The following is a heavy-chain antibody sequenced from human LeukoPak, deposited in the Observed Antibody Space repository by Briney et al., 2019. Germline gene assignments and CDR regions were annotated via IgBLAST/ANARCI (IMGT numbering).Heavy chain of an antibody. D-gene: IGHD3-10*01. CDR3: ARSQNYYGSGDY. CDR2: IYYTGKT. CDR1: GDSFSNGNYH. Sequence: SETLSLTCTVSGDSFSNGNYHWSWLRQPPGKALEWIGYIYYTGKTYYNPSLEGRVTILVDTSRNHFSVKLSSVTAADTAVYYCARSQNYYGSGDYWSQGTLVTVSS. V-gene: IGHV4-61*03. J-gene: IGHJ4*02.